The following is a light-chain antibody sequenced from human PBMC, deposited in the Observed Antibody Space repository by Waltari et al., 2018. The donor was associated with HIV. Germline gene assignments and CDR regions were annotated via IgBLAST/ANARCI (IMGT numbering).Light chain of an antibody. CDR3: QQYIEWPLT. CDR2: AAS. V-gene: IGKV3-15*01. CDR1: QSISGN. J-gene: IGKJ1*01. Sequence: EIVMTQSPGTLSVSPGQRATLSCRASQSISGNIAWYQQKPGQAPRLLIFAASTRATGVPARFSGSGFGTEFTLSITGLQSEDFAIYYCQQYIEWPLTFGQGTKV.